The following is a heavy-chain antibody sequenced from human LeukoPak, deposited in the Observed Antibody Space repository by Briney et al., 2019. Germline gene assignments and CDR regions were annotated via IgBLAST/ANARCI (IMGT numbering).Heavy chain of an antibody. CDR2: INAGNGDT. CDR1: GYTFTSYA. CDR3: ARDALWLAAAGDYYFDY. V-gene: IGHV1-3*03. J-gene: IGHJ4*02. Sequence: ASVKVSCKASGYTFTSYAMHWVRQAPGQRLEWMGWINAGNGDTKYSQEFQGRVTITRDTSASTAYMELSSLRSEGMAVYYCARDALWLAAAGDYYFDYWGQGTLVTVSS. D-gene: IGHD6-13*01.